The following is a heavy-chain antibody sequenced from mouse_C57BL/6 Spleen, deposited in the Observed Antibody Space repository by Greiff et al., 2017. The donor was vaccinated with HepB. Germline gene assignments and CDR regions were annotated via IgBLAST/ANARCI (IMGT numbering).Heavy chain of an antibody. Sequence: EVKLVESGGGLVKPGGSLKLSCAASGFTFSDYGMHWVRQAPEKGLEWVAYISSGSSTIYYADTVKGRFTISRDNAKNTLFLQMTSLRSEDTAMYYCASSSITTVVAIYYYAMDYWGQGTSVTVSS. CDR3: ASSSITTVVAIYYYAMDY. V-gene: IGHV5-17*01. J-gene: IGHJ4*01. CDR2: ISSGSSTI. CDR1: GFTFSDYG. D-gene: IGHD1-1*01.